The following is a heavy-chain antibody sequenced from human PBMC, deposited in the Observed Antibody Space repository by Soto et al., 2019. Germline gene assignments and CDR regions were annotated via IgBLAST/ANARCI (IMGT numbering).Heavy chain of an antibody. CDR1: GVTFSSYA. CDR3: AIAAVITGTRYYYYYYGMDV. V-gene: IGHV1-69*13. D-gene: IGHD1-7*01. CDR2: IIPIFGTA. Sequence: SVKVSCKASGVTFSSYAISWVRQAPGQGLEWMGGIIPIFGTANYAQKFQGRVTITADESTSTAYMELSSLRSEDTAVYYRAIAAVITGTRYYYYYYGMDVWGQGTTVTVSS. J-gene: IGHJ6*02.